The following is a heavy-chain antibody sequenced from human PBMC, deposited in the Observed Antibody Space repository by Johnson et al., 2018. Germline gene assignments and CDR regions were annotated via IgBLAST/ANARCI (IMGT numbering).Heavy chain of an antibody. D-gene: IGHD5-24*01. CDR2: IRSKAYGGTT. CDR3: TMSIGDGYNSLDSFDI. V-gene: IGHV3-49*03. J-gene: IGHJ3*02. Sequence: VQLVQSGGGVVQPGRSLRLSCTASGFTFGDYAMSWFRQAPGKGLEWVGFIRSKAYGGTTEYAASVKGRFTISRDDSKSIAYLQMNSLKTEDTAVYYCTMSIGDGYNSLDSFDIWGQGTMVTVSS. CDR1: GFTFGDYA.